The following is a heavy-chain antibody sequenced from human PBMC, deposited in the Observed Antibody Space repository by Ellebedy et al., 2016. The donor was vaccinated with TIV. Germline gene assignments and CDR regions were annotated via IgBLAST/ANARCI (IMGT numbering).Heavy chain of an antibody. CDR2: ISAYNGNT. J-gene: IGHJ4*02. CDR1: GYTFTSYG. CDR3: ARDHEGITMVRGVIIPDY. D-gene: IGHD3-10*01. Sequence: AASVKVSCKASGYTFTSYGISWVRQAPGQGLEWMGWISAYNGNTNYAQKLQGRVTMTTDTSTSTAYMELRSLRSDDTAVYYCARDHEGITMVRGVIIPDYWGQGTLVTVSS. V-gene: IGHV1-18*04.